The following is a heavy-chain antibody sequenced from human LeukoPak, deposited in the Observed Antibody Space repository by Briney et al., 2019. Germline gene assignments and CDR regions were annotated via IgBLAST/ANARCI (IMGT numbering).Heavy chain of an antibody. J-gene: IGHJ5*02. D-gene: IGHD3-22*01. V-gene: IGHV1-69*05. CDR1: GGTFSSYA. Sequence: ASVKVSCKASGGTFSSYAISWVRQAPGQGLEWMGRIIPVFGTANYAQKFQGRVTITTDESTSTAYMELSSLRSEDTAVYYCARDKVRVSWFDPWGQGTLVTVSS. CDR3: ARDKVRVSWFDP. CDR2: IIPVFGTA.